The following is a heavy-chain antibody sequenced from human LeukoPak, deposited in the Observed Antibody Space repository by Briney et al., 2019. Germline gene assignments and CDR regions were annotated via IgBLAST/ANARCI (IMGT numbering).Heavy chain of an antibody. V-gene: IGHV3-30*03. CDR3: AAGYHNYIFDF. D-gene: IGHD4-11*01. CDR1: GFTFSGYG. CDR2: ISYDGSNK. J-gene: IGHJ4*02. Sequence: GGSLRLSCAASGFTFSGYGMHWVRQAPGKGLEWVAVISYDGSNKYYADSVKGRFTISRDNSKNTLYLQMNSLRAEDTAVYNCAAGYHNYIFDFWGQGTLVTVSS.